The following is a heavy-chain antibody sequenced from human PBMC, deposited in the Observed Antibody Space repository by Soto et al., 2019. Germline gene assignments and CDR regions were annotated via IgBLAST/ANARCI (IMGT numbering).Heavy chain of an antibody. V-gene: IGHV1-69*10. CDR2: IIPIFGIA. CDR1: GGTFSSYA. J-gene: IGHJ6*02. Sequence: SVKVSCKASGGTFSSYAISWVRQAPGQGLEWMGGIIPIFGIANYAQKFQGRVTITADKSTSTAYMELSSLRSEDTAVYYCALARYYDTGHGMDVWGQGTTVTVSS. D-gene: IGHD3-22*01. CDR3: ALARYYDTGHGMDV.